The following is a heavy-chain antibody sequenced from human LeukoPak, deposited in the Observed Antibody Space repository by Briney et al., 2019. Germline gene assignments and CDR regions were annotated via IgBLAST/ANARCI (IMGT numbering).Heavy chain of an antibody. V-gene: IGHV3-30*02. CDR2: IRSDGNIK. CDR1: GFTFSSYG. J-gene: IGHJ4*02. CDR3: AKDVPTAYFDY. Sequence: GGSLRLSCAASGFTFSSYGMHWVRQAPGKGLEWVAFIRSDGNIKYYADSVKGRFTISRDNSKNTLHLQMNSLRAEDTAVYYCAKDVPTAYFDYWGQGTLVTASS. D-gene: IGHD1-1*01.